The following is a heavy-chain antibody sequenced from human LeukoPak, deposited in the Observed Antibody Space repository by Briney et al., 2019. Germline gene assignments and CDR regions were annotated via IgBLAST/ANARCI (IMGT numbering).Heavy chain of an antibody. CDR3: AKGITIFGVVIRYDAFDI. V-gene: IGHV3-30*18. Sequence: PGGSLRLSCAASGFTFSSYGMHWVRQAPGKGLEWVAVISYDGSNKYYADSVKGRFTISRDNSKNTLYLQMNSLRAEDTAVYYCAKGITIFGVVIRYDAFDIWGQGTMVTVSS. CDR1: GFTFSSYG. J-gene: IGHJ3*02. CDR2: ISYDGSNK. D-gene: IGHD3-3*01.